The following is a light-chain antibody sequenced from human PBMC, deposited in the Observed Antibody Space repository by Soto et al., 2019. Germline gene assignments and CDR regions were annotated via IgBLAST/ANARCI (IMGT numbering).Light chain of an antibody. CDR3: QQDGSSQS. CDR2: GAS. J-gene: IGKJ1*01. V-gene: IGKV3-20*01. Sequence: EIVLTQSPGTLSLSPGERATLSCRASQSVSSSYLAWYQQKPGQAPRLLIYGASSRATGIPDRFSGSGSGTDFTLTSSRLEPEDFAVYSCQQDGSSQSFGQGTKVEIK. CDR1: QSVSSSY.